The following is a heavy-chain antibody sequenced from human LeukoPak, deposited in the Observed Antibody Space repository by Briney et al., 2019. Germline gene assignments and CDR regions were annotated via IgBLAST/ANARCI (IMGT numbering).Heavy chain of an antibody. J-gene: IGHJ4*02. V-gene: IGHV3-7*01. CDR1: GFTFSSYW. CDR3: AKDWGARGCCGDYFDY. D-gene: IGHD6-19*01. Sequence: GGSLRLSCAASGFTFSSYWMSWVRQAPGKGLKWVANIKQDGSEKYYVDSVKGRFTISRDNAKNSLYLQMNSLRAEDTAVYYCAKDWGARGCCGDYFDYWGQGSLVTVSS. CDR2: IKQDGSEK.